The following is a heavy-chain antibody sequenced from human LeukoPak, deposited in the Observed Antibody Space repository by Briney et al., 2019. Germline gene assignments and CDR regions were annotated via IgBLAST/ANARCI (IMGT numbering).Heavy chain of an antibody. CDR2: ISGSGGST. D-gene: IGHD1-26*01. J-gene: IGHJ1*01. CDR1: GFTFSSYA. CDR3: AKDPSGGSGSCPEDLCAEYFQH. V-gene: IGHV3-23*01. Sequence: GGSLRLSCAASGFTFSSYAMSWVRQAPGKGLEWVSAISGSGGSTYYADSVKGRFTISRDNSKNTLYLQMNSLRAEDTAVYYCAKDPSGGSGSCPEDLCAEYFQHWGQGTLVTVSS.